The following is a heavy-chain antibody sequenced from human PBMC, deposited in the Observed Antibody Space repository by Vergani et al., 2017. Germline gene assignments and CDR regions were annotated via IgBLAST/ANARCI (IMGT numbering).Heavy chain of an antibody. CDR2: LNPTTGHT. V-gene: IGHV1-46*02. Sequence: VQLVQSGAEVRRPGASVTVSCTASGYIFKNYYIHWLRQAPGQAFEWMGILNPTTGHTTSAQKFMGRVDMTRDPSTDTSTRTVQMTLSSLRSEDTAVYYCARSIGYCAGATCRAYYFDHWGQGTRVTVSS. J-gene: IGHJ5*02. D-gene: IGHD2-21*01. CDR3: ARSIGYCAGATCRAYYFDH. CDR1: GYIFKNYY.